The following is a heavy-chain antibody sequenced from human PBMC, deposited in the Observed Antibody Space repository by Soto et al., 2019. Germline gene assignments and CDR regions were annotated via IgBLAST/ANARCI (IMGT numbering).Heavy chain of an antibody. CDR2: IYYSGST. CDR3: ARSITMLARFDP. J-gene: IGHJ5*02. D-gene: IGHD3-10*02. CDR1: GGPISSYY. Sequence: SETLSLTCTVSGGPISSYYWSWIRQPPGKGLEWIGYIYYSGSTNYNPSLKSRVTISVDTSKNQFPLKLSSVTAADTAVYYCARSITMLARFDPWGQGTLVTVSS. V-gene: IGHV4-59*08.